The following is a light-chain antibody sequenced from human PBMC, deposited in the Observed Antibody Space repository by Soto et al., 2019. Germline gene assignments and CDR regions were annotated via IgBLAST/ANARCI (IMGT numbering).Light chain of an antibody. J-gene: IGKJ1*01. CDR3: QQLNSYPRT. V-gene: IGKV1-9*01. CDR1: QGMSSY. Sequence: DITLTQSPSFLSASVGDRVTITCRASQGMSSYLAWYQQKPGKAPKLLIYAASTLQSGVPSRFSGSGSGTEFTLTISSLQPEDFANYYCQQLNSYPRTFGQGTKVEIK. CDR2: AAS.